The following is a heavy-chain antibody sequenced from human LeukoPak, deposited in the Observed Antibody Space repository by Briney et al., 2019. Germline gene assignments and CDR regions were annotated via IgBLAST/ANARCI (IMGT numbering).Heavy chain of an antibody. CDR1: GGSISSYY. D-gene: IGHD6-19*01. CDR2: IYCSGST. Sequence: TSETLSPTCTVSGGSISSYYWSWIRQPPGKGLEWIGYIYCSGSTNYNPSLKSRVTISVDTSKNQFSLKLSSVTAADTAVYYCARYPNGGWYGFDYWGQGTLVTVSS. CDR3: ARYPNGGWYGFDY. V-gene: IGHV4-59*01. J-gene: IGHJ4*02.